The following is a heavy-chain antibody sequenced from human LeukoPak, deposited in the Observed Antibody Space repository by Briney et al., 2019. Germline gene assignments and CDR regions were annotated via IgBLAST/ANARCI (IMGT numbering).Heavy chain of an antibody. CDR2: ISDDGSKK. V-gene: IGHV3-30*18. D-gene: IGHD3-10*01. CDR1: GFTFSNHG. J-gene: IGHJ4*02. Sequence: GGSLRLSCAASGFTFSNHGMHWVRQAPGKGLEWVAVISDDGSKKYCIDSVKGRFTISRDNSKNALYLQMNSLRAEDTAVYYCAKDQRVDQRVSYFFDIWGQGTLVTVSS. CDR3: AKDQRVDQRVSYFFDI.